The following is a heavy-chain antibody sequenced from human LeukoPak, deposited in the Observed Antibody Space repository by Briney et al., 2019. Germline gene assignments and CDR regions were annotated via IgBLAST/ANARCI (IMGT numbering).Heavy chain of an antibody. Sequence: SETLSLTCAVYGGSFSGYYWSWIRQPPGKGLEWIGEINHSGSTNYNPSLKSRVTMSVDTSKNQFSLKLSSVTAADTAVYYCARDRITYGSGSYPGYWGQGTLVTVSS. D-gene: IGHD3-10*01. V-gene: IGHV4-34*01. CDR3: ARDRITYGSGSYPGY. CDR1: GGSFSGYY. J-gene: IGHJ4*02. CDR2: INHSGST.